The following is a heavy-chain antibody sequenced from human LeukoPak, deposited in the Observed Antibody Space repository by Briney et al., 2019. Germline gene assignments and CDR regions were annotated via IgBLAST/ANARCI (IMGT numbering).Heavy chain of an antibody. J-gene: IGHJ4*02. Sequence: SETLSLTCTVSGGSLSGYYSSWIRQTPGKGLEWIGYIYSSGTTNYNRSLQSRVIISLDTPKNQFSLSVTSVTAADTAMYFCARRISSWNVYIDKWGQGIQVTVSS. CDR2: IYSSGTT. CDR3: ARRISSWNVYIDK. CDR1: GGSLSGYY. D-gene: IGHD1-1*01. V-gene: IGHV4-4*09.